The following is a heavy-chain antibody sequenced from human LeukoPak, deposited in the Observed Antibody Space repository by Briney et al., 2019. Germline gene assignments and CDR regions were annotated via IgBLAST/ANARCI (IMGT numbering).Heavy chain of an antibody. D-gene: IGHD3-10*01. CDR2: IIPIFGTA. Sequence: ASVKVSCKASGGTFSSYAISWVRQAPGQGLEWMGGIIPIFGTANYAQKFQGRVTITADESTSTAYMELSSLRSEDTAVYYCARGYYGSGSARWFDPWGQGTLVTVSS. CDR3: ARGYYGSGSARWFDP. CDR1: GGTFSSYA. V-gene: IGHV1-69*13. J-gene: IGHJ5*02.